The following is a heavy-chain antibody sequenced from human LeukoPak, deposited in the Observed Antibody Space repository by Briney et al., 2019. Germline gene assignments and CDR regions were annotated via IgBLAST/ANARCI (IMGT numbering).Heavy chain of an antibody. CDR1: GFTFSSYA. D-gene: IGHD3-16*01. Sequence: GGSLRLSCAASGFTFSSYAMSWVRQAPGKGLEWVSAICGSGGSTYYADSVKGRFTISRDNSKNTLYLQMNSLRAEDTAVYYCANGGMRLPLDYWGQGTLVTVSS. V-gene: IGHV3-23*01. CDR2: ICGSGGST. CDR3: ANGGMRLPLDY. J-gene: IGHJ4*02.